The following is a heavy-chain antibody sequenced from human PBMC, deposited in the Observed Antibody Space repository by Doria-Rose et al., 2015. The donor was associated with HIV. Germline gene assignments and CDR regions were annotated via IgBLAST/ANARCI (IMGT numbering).Heavy chain of an antibody. CDR1: GVSLSSPGMG. D-gene: IGHD6-13*01. V-gene: IGHV2-26*01. Sequence: QESGPVLVKPTETLTLTCTVSGVSLSSPGMGVSWIRQPPGKALEWLANIFSDDERSYKPSLKSRLTISRGTSKSQVVITMTDMDPVDTATYYCARIKSSRWYHKYYFDFWGQGTLVIVSA. CDR3: ARIKSSRWYHKYYFDF. CDR2: IFSDDER. J-gene: IGHJ4*02.